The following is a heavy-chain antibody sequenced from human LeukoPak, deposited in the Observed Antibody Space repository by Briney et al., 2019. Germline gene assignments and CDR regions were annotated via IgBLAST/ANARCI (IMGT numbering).Heavy chain of an antibody. J-gene: IGHJ4*02. CDR1: GYTFNNYW. V-gene: IGHV5-51*01. CDR2: INPGDSDP. D-gene: IGHD6-6*01. Sequence: GESLKISCQASGYTFNNYWIGWVRQMPGKGLEWMGIINPGDSDPRYSPSLQGRATISADRSISTAYLQWSSPKASDTAMYYCARHGVGSSWFGFDYWGQGTLVTVSS. CDR3: ARHGVGSSWFGFDY.